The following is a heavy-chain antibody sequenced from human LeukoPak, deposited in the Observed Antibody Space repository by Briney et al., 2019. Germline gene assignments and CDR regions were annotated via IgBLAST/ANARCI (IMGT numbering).Heavy chain of an antibody. CDR3: ARDGWQQLGKNYYYYGMDV. V-gene: IGHV3-53*01. J-gene: IGHJ6*02. CDR1: GFTLSSYA. Sequence: PGVSLRLSCAASGFTLSSYAMSWVRQAQGKGLEWVSVTYSCGSTYYEDSVKGRFTISRDNSKNTLYLQMNSLRAEDTAVYYCARDGWQQLGKNYYYYGMDVWGQGTTVTVSS. CDR2: TYSCGST. D-gene: IGHD6-13*01.